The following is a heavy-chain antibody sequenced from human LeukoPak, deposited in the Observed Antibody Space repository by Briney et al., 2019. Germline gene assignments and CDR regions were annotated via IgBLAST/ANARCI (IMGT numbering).Heavy chain of an antibody. CDR1: GGSISSSSYY. Sequence: ETPSLTCTVSGGSISSSSYYWGWIRQPPGKGLEWIGSIYYSGSTYYNPSLKSLVTISVDTSKNQFSLKLSSVTAADTAVYYCARDYDILNGYLYWGQGTLVTVSS. J-gene: IGHJ4*02. D-gene: IGHD3-9*01. CDR3: ARDYDILNGYLY. V-gene: IGHV4-39*02. CDR2: IYYSGST.